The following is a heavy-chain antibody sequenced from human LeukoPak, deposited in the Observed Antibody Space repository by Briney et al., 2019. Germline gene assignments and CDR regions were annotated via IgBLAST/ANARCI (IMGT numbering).Heavy chain of an antibody. CDR2: IIPIFGTA. D-gene: IGHD3-10*01. CDR3: ASTVRGYHDAFDI. Sequence: GASVKVSCKASGYTFTSYGISWVRQAPGQGLEWMGGIIPIFGTANYAQKFQGRVTITADKSTSTAYMELNSLRSEDTAVYCCASTVRGYHDAFDIWGQGTMVTVSS. J-gene: IGHJ3*02. CDR1: GYTFTSYG. V-gene: IGHV1-69*06.